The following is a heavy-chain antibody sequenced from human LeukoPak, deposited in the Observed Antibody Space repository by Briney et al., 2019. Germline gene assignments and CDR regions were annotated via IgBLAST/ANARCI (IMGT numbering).Heavy chain of an antibody. Sequence: ASVKVSCKASGYSFTIYFMHWVRQAPGQGLEWMGLINPNDGSTTYGGFQGRFTLTRDTSTDTVYMELSSLRSDDTAVYYCARETRRDYASGSYEVWGQGTPVTVSS. CDR2: INPNDGST. CDR3: ARETRRDYASGSYEV. CDR1: GYSFTIYF. D-gene: IGHD3-10*01. J-gene: IGHJ4*02. V-gene: IGHV1-46*01.